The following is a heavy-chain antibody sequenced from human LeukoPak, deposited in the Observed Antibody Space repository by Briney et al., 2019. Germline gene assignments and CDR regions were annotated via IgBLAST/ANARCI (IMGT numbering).Heavy chain of an antibody. Sequence: SVKVSCKAFGYTFTSNYMHWVGQAPGQGPEGMGVISPSGGSTTYAQKFQGRVTLTRDMSTSTDYLELSSLRSEDTAVYYCARDNSVRDEAWWFNPWGQGTLVTVSS. D-gene: IGHD5-24*01. V-gene: IGHV1-46*01. CDR1: GYTFTSNY. CDR2: ISPSGGST. J-gene: IGHJ5*02. CDR3: ARDNSVRDEAWWFNP.